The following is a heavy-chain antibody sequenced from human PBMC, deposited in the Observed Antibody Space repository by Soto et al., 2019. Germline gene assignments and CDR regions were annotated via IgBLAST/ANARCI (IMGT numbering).Heavy chain of an antibody. CDR3: ASTYYYDSSGYSVDY. J-gene: IGHJ4*02. CDR1: GGSISSSSYY. V-gene: IGHV4-39*01. D-gene: IGHD3-22*01. Sequence: LSLTCTVSGGSISSSSYYWGWIRQPPGKGLEWIGSIYYSGSTYYNPSLKSRVTISVDTSKNQFSLKLSSVTAADTAVYYCASTYYYDSSGYSVDYWGQGTLVTVSS. CDR2: IYYSGST.